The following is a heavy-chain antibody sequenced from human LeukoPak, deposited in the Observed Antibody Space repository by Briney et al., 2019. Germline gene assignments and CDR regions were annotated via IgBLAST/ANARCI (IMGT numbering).Heavy chain of an antibody. V-gene: IGHV1-8*01. CDR3: ARAESSITIFGVVINWFDP. D-gene: IGHD3-3*01. J-gene: IGHJ5*02. CDR2: MNPNSGNT. Sequence: ASVKVSCKASGYTFTSYDINWVRQATGQGLEWMGWMNPNSGNTGYAQKFQGRVTMTRNTSISTAYMELSRLRSEDTAVYYCARAESSITIFGVVINWFDPWGQGNLVTVSS. CDR1: GYTFTSYD.